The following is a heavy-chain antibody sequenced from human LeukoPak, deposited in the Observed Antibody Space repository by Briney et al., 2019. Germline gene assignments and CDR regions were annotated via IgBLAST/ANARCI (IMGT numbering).Heavy chain of an antibody. Sequence: GGSLRPSCAASGFTFSSYAMSWVRQAPGKGLEWVSAISGSGGSTYYADSVKGRFTISRDNSKNTLYLQMNSLRAEDTAVHYGAKTLVRRVPEFDYWGQGTLVTVSS. D-gene: IGHD2-21*01. J-gene: IGHJ4*02. CDR1: GFTFSSYA. CDR3: AKTLVRRVPEFDY. CDR2: ISGSGGST. V-gene: IGHV3-23*01.